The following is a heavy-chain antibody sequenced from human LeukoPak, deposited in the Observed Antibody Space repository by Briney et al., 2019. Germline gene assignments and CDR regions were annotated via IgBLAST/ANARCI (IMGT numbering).Heavy chain of an antibody. CDR3: ARDGTGEPGPFSDY. CDR1: GFTFSSYE. Sequence: PGVSLRLSCAATGFTFSSYEMNWVRQAPGKGLEWVSYISSSGSTIYYADSVKGRFTISRDNAKNSLYLQMNSLRAEDTAVYYCARDGTGEPGPFSDYCGQGTLVTVSS. CDR2: ISSSGSTI. D-gene: IGHD3-16*01. J-gene: IGHJ4*02. V-gene: IGHV3-48*03.